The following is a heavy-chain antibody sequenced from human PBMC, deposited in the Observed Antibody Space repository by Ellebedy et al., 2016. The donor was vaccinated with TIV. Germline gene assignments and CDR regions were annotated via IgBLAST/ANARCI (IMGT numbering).Heavy chain of an antibody. D-gene: IGHD7-27*01. J-gene: IGHJ6*02. V-gene: IGHV5-51*01. CDR3: ARRGAGDPYYYYYGMDV. CDR1: GYSFTSYW. Sequence: GGSLRLXXKGSGYSFTSYWIGWVRQMPGKGLEWMGIIYPGDSDTRYSPSFQGQVTISADKSISTAYLQWSSLKASDTAMYYCARRGAGDPYYYYYGMDVWGQGTTVTVSS. CDR2: IYPGDSDT.